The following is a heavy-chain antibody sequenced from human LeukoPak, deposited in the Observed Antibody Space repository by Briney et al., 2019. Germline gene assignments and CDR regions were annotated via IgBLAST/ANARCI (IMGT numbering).Heavy chain of an antibody. Sequence: PGGSLRLSCAASGFTFDGYAMHWVRQAPGKGLEWVSGISWNSGSIGYADSVKGRFTISRDNAKNSLYLQMNSLRAEDTALYYCAKGDYYDSSGYPDYWGQGTLVTVSS. CDR1: GFTFDGYA. CDR3: AKGDYYDSSGYPDY. V-gene: IGHV3-9*01. D-gene: IGHD3-22*01. CDR2: ISWNSGSI. J-gene: IGHJ4*02.